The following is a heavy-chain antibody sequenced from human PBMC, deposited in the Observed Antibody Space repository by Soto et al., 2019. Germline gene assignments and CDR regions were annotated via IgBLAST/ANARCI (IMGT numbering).Heavy chain of an antibody. CDR1: GGSISSSSYY. Sequence: PSETLSLTCTVSGGSISSSSYYWGWIRQPPGKGLEWIGSIYYSGNTYYNPSLKSRVTISVDTAKNQFSLKLSSVTAADTAVYYCARHFYFGSGSYYNRPVGVWGQGTLVTVSS. CDR2: IYYSGNT. CDR3: ARHFYFGSGSYYNRPVGV. V-gene: IGHV4-39*01. D-gene: IGHD3-10*01. J-gene: IGHJ4*02.